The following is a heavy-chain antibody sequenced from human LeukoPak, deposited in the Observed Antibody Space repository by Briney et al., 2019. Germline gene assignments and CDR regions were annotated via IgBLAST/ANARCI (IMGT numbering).Heavy chain of an antibody. D-gene: IGHD2-2*02. J-gene: IGHJ6*03. CDR1: GFTFSSYA. CDR3: ARAISTSYCSSTSCYTDYYYYYMDV. Sequence: GGSLRLSCAASGFTFSSYAMSWVRQAPGKGLEWVSANSGSGGSTYYADSVKGRFTISRDNAKNSLYLQMNSLRAEDTAVYYCARAISTSYCSSTSCYTDYYYYYMDVWGKGTTVTVSS. CDR2: NSGSGGST. V-gene: IGHV3-23*01.